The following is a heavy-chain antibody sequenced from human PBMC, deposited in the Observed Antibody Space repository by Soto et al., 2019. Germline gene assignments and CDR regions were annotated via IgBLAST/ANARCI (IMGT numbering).Heavy chain of an antibody. CDR1: GFNFSIYS. D-gene: IGHD6-19*01. V-gene: IGHV3-48*01. CDR3: ARGGSTGWFTNDLLRC. CDR2: INSSSSTI. J-gene: IGHJ4*02. Sequence: EVQLVESGGGLVQPGGSLRLSCAASGFNFSIYSMNWVRQVTGKGLEWVSYINSSSSTIYYGDSVKGRFTVSRDNAKNSLYLEMNNLRTEDTDVYYCARGGSTGWFTNDLLRCWGQGTLVTVSS.